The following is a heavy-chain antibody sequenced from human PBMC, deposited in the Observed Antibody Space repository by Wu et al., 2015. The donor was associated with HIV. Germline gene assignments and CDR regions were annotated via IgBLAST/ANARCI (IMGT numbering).Heavy chain of an antibody. Sequence: QVQLVQSGAEVKKPGASVKVSCKASGYTFTSYGISWVRQAPGQGLEWMGWISAYNGNTNYAQKLQGRVTMTTDTSTSTAYMELRSLRSDDTAVYYCARSYCSSTSCYIKDYYFDYWGQGTLVTVSS. V-gene: IGHV1-18*01. CDR3: ARSYCSSTSCYIKDYYFDY. J-gene: IGHJ4*02. D-gene: IGHD2-2*02. CDR1: GYTFTSYG. CDR2: ISAYNGNT.